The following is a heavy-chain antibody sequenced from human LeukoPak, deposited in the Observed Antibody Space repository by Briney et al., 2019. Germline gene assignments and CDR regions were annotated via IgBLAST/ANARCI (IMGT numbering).Heavy chain of an antibody. V-gene: IGHV3-33*06. D-gene: IGHD1-1*01. CDR3: AKGNGGYYYYLDV. Sequence: LGGSLRLSCAASGFTFSSYGMHWVRQAPGKGLEWVAVIWYDGSNKYYADSVKGRFTISRDNSQNTLYLQVNSLRAEDTAVYYCAKGNGGYYYYLDVWGKGTTVTVSS. CDR2: IWYDGSNK. CDR1: GFTFSSYG. J-gene: IGHJ6*03.